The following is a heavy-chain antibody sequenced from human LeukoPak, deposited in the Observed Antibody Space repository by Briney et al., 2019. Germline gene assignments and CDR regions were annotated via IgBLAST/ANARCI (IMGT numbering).Heavy chain of an antibody. CDR2: IYPGDSDT. CDR1: GYSFTSYW. J-gene: IGHJ4*02. CDR3: ARHGVVVAATAYFDY. V-gene: IGHV5-51*01. Sequence: RGESLKISCKGSGYSFTSYWIGWVRQMPGKGLEWMGIIYPGDSDTRYSPSFQGQVTISADKSISTAYLQWSSLKASDTAMYYCARHGVVVAATAYFDYWGQGTLVTVSP. D-gene: IGHD2-15*01.